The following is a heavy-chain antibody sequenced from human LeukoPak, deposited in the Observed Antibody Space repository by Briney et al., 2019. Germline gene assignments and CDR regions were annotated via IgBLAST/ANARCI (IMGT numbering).Heavy chain of an antibody. Sequence: PGGSLRLSCVASGFTFSAYGMHWVRQAPGKGLEYVSAINTNGGSTYYANSVKGRFTISRDNSRSTLYLQMGSLRTEDMAVHYCAREGSYGESDYWGQGTLVTVSS. CDR2: INTNGGST. D-gene: IGHD3-16*01. CDR1: GFTFSAYG. CDR3: AREGSYGESDY. J-gene: IGHJ4*02. V-gene: IGHV3-64*01.